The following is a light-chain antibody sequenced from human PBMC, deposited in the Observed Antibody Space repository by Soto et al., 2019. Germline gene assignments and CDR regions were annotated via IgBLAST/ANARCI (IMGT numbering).Light chain of an antibody. CDR1: QSVSSN. CDR2: GAS. J-gene: IGKJ5*01. CDR3: QQYNNWPPVT. V-gene: IGKV3-15*01. Sequence: EIVMTQSPATLSVSPGERATLSCRASQSVSSNLAWYQQEPGQAPRLLMYGASTRASGIPDRFSGSGSGTEFTLTICSLQSEDFAVYYCQQYNNWPPVTFGQGTRLEIK.